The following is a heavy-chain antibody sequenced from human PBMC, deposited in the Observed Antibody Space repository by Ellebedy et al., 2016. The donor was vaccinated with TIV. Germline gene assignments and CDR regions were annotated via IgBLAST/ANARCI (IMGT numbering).Heavy chain of an antibody. J-gene: IGHJ4*02. CDR1: GFTFSSYA. CDR2: ISYDGSNK. CDR3: AKDMDY. Sequence: GGSLRLSCAASGFTFSSYAMHWVRQAPGKGLEWVAVISYDGSNKYYADSVKGRFTISRDNSKNTLYLQMNSLRAEDTAVYYCAKDMDYWGQGTLVTVSS. V-gene: IGHV3-30*04.